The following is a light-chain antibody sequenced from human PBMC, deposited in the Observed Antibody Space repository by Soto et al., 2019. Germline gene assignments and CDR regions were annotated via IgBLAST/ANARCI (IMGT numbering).Light chain of an antibody. J-gene: IGLJ1*01. CDR2: DVS. CDR1: SSDVGGYNY. V-gene: IGLV2-14*01. CDR3: SSYTSSSTDV. Sequence: QSALTQPASLSGSPGQSITISCPGTSSDVGGYNYVSWYQQHPGEAPNVMIYDVSNRPSGVSNRFSGSKSGNTASLTISGLQAEDDADYYCSSYTSSSTDVFGTGTKVTVL.